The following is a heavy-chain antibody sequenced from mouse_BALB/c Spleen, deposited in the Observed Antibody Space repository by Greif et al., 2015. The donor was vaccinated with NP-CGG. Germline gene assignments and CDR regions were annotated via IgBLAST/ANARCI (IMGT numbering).Heavy chain of an antibody. CDR1: GFSLTTYG. Sequence: VQVVESGPGLVAPSQSLSITCTVSGFSLTTYGVHWIRQPPGKGLEWLGIIWAGGNTSYNSALMPRLSISKDNSKSQVFLKMNSLQTEDTAMYYCARAYDFWGQGTLVTVSA. CDR3: ARAYDF. D-gene: IGHD2-4*01. J-gene: IGHJ3*01. CDR2: IWAGGNT. V-gene: IGHV2-9*02.